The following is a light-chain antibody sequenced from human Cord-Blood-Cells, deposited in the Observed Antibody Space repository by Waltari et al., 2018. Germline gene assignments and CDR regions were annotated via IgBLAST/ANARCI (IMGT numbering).Light chain of an antibody. V-gene: IGKV3-15*01. CDR3: QQYNNWPPYT. Sequence: EIVMTQSPATLSVSPGERATLSCRASQSVSSNLAWSQQEPGQAPRLLMYGASTRATGIPARFSGSGSGTEFTLTISSLQSEDFAVYYCQQYNNWPPYTFGQGTKLEIK. CDR2: GAS. CDR1: QSVSSN. J-gene: IGKJ2*01.